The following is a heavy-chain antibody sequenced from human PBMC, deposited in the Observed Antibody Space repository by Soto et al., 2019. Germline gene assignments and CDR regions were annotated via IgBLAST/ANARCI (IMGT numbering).Heavy chain of an antibody. V-gene: IGHV3-33*01. CDR2: IWYDGSNK. D-gene: IGHD6-19*01. Sequence: AGGSLRLSCAASGFTFSSYGMHWVRQAPGKGLEWVAVIWYDGSNKYYADSVKGRFTISRDNSKNTLYLQMNSLGAEDTAVYYCARIAQIAVAGTRFGYFDLWGRGTLVTVSS. J-gene: IGHJ2*01. CDR3: ARIAQIAVAGTRFGYFDL. CDR1: GFTFSSYG.